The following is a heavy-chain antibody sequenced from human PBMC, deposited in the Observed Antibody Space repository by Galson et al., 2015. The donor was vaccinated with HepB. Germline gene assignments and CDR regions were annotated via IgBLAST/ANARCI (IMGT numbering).Heavy chain of an antibody. CDR2: VRHKARRYTT. CDR3: SRTLPGIDLDY. Sequence: LRLSCAASGFTFSDYYMEWVRQAPGKGLEWVGRVRHKARRYTTDYVASVEGRFTISRDDSKNSLYLQMDSLRTEDTAVYYCSRTLPGIDLDYWGQGTLVTVSS. D-gene: IGHD3-3*02. CDR1: GFTFSDYY. V-gene: IGHV3-72*01. J-gene: IGHJ4*02.